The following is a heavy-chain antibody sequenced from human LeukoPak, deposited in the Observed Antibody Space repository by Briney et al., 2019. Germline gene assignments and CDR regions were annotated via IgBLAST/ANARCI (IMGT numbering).Heavy chain of an antibody. CDR2: INHSGST. CDR1: GGSFSGYY. V-gene: IGHV4-34*01. Sequence: SETLSLTCAVYGGSFSGYYWSWIRQPPGKGLEWIGEINHSGSTNYNPSLKSRVTISVDTSKNQFSLKLSSVTAADTAVYYCARGIGAWRYWGQGTLVTVSS. CDR3: ARGIGAWRY. D-gene: IGHD1-26*01. J-gene: IGHJ4*02.